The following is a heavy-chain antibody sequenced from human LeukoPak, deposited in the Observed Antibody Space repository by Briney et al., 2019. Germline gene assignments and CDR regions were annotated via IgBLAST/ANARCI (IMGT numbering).Heavy chain of an antibody. Sequence: GGSLRLSCAASGFTFSTYAVNWVRQAPGKGLEWVAVISYDGSNKYYADSVKGRFTISRDNSKNTLYLQMNSLRAEDTAVYYCARDLIVADIVLMVYAIGYGMDVWGQGTTVTVSS. CDR3: ARDLIVADIVLMVYAIGYGMDV. CDR1: GFTFSTYA. D-gene: IGHD2-8*01. CDR2: ISYDGSNK. J-gene: IGHJ6*02. V-gene: IGHV3-30-3*01.